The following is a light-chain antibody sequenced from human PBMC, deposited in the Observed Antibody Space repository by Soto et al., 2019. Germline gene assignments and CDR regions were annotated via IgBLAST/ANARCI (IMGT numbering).Light chain of an antibody. Sequence: EIVMTQSPAALSVSPGERAILSCRASQSVSSNLAWYQQKPGQAPRLLIYGASTRATGIAARFSGSGSGTEFTLTISGLQSEDFGIYYCQQYNNWPPWTFGQGTKVDIK. CDR1: QSVSSN. V-gene: IGKV3-15*01. J-gene: IGKJ1*01. CDR2: GAS. CDR3: QQYNNWPPWT.